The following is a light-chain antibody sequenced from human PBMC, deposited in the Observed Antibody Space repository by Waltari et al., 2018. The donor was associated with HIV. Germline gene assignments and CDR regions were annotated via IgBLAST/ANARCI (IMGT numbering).Light chain of an antibody. CDR2: WAS. J-gene: IGKJ4*01. CDR3: HQYFNTPLT. V-gene: IGKV4-1*01. Sequence: IVMTQSPDSLSVSLGGRATINCTSRQSVFYSSNNKDYLAWYQVRPGQPPNLPLYWASTRESGVPDRFSGSGSGTNFTLTITSLQAEDVATYYCHQYFNTPLTFGGGTTVEI. CDR1: QSVFYSSNNKDY.